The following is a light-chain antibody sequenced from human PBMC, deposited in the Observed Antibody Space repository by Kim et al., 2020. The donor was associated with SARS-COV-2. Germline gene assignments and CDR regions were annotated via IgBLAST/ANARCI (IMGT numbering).Light chain of an antibody. Sequence: DIQMTQSPSSLSASVGDRVTITCQASQDIRNYLNWYQQIPGKAPKLLIYDASILETGVPSRFSGSRSGTHFTFTINSLQPEDAATYYCEKYDKLPYTFGQGTKLEIK. V-gene: IGKV1-33*01. CDR2: DAS. CDR3: EKYDKLPYT. J-gene: IGKJ2*01. CDR1: QDIRNY.